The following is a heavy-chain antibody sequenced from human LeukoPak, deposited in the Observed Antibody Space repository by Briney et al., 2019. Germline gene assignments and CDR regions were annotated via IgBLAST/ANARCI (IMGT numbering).Heavy chain of an antibody. J-gene: IGHJ4*02. V-gene: IGHV3-23*01. Sequence: RLXXXXSGFSFSNYAXSWVRQAPGEXXEWVSAISSSSSGTYYAGSVKGRFTISRDNSKNTLYLQMHSLRAEDTAVYYCAKVRDYVWGSYRYYFDYWGQGTLVTVSS. D-gene: IGHD3-16*02. CDR2: ISSSSSGT. CDR3: AKVRDYVWGSYRYYFDY. CDR1: GFSFSNYA.